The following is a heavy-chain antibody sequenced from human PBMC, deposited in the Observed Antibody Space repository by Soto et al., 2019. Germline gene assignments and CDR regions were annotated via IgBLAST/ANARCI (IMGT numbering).Heavy chain of an antibody. Sequence: ASVKVSCKVSGYTLTELSMHWVRQAPGKGLEWMGGFDPEDGETIYAQKFQGRVTMTEDTSTDTAYMELSSLRSEDTAVYYCATGARFRRGWGYYYYYYGMDVWGQGTTVTVSS. D-gene: IGHD3-3*01. J-gene: IGHJ6*02. CDR2: FDPEDGET. CDR1: GYTLTELS. V-gene: IGHV1-24*01. CDR3: ATGARFRRGWGYYYYYYGMDV.